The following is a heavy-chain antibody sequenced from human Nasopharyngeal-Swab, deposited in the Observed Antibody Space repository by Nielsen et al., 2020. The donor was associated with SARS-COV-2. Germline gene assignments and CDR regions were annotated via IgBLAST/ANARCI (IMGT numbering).Heavy chain of an antibody. CDR2: IYHSGST. CDR3: ARGRARITMVRGVKQQHFDY. J-gene: IGHJ4*02. Sequence: WIHQPPGKGLEWIGEIYHSGSTNYNPSLKSRVTISVDKSKNQFSLKLSSVTAADTAVYYCARGRARITMVRGVKQQHFDYWGQGTLVTVSS. D-gene: IGHD3-10*01. V-gene: IGHV4-4*02.